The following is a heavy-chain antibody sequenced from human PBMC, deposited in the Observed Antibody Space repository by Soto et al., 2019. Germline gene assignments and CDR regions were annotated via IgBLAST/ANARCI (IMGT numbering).Heavy chain of an antibody. CDR3: ARESFSASPNFFDY. CDR1: GFAFSNYE. J-gene: IGHJ4*02. CDR2: ISLSGSTI. Sequence: PGGSLRLSCAASGFAFSNYEINWVRRAPGKGLEWVSYISLSGSTIYYADSVKGRFTISRDDAKNSLYLQMDSLRADDTAVYYCARESFSASPNFFDYWGQGTLVTVSS. V-gene: IGHV3-48*03. D-gene: IGHD3-3*02.